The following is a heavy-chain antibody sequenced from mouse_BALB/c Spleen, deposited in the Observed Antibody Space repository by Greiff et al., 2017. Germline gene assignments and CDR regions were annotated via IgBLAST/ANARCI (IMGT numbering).Heavy chain of an antibody. CDR2: ISSGGGST. CDR3: ARHGSYYGNFFDY. V-gene: IGHV5-12-1*01. CDR1: GFAFSSYD. Sequence: EVMLVESGGGLVKPGGSLKLSCAASGFAFSSYDMSWVRQTPEKRLEWVAYISSGGGSTYYPDTVKGRFTISRDNAKNTLYLQMSSLKSEDTAMYYCARHGSYYGNFFDYWGQGTTLTVSS. D-gene: IGHD2-10*01. J-gene: IGHJ2*01.